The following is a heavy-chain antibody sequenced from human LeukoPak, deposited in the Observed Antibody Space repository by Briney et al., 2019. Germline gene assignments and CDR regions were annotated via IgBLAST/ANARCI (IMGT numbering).Heavy chain of an antibody. J-gene: IGHJ4*02. CDR3: ARDARSSSHFDY. D-gene: IGHD6-6*01. Sequence: PSETLSLTCTVSGGSLTNFCWSWIRQPPGKGLEWIGYVYYSGSTNYNPSLKSRVTISVDTSENQFSLKLSSVTAADTAVYYCARDARSSSHFDYWGQGTLVTVSS. V-gene: IGHV4-59*01. CDR1: GGSLTNFC. CDR2: VYYSGST.